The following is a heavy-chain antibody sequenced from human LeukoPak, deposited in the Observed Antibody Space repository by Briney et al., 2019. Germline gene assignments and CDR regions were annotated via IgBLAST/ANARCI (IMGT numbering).Heavy chain of an antibody. CDR1: GFTVSSNH. V-gene: IGHV3-53*01. CDR2: IYNDGST. D-gene: IGHD6-13*01. Sequence: GGSLRLSCAASGFTVSSNHMNWVRQAPGKGLEWVSIIYNDGSTYYADSVKGQFTISRDNSKNTLYLQMNSLRAEDTAVYYCARDFGSWLEWGQGTLVTVSS. CDR3: ARDFGSWLE. J-gene: IGHJ4*02.